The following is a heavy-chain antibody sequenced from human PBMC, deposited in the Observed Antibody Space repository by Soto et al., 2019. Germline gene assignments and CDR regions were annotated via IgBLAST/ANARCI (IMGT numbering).Heavy chain of an antibody. J-gene: IGHJ3*02. Sequence: ASVKVSCKASGYTFTSYAMHWVRQAPGQRLEWMGWINAGNGNTKYSQKFQGRVTITRDTSASTAYMELSSLRSEDTAVYYCAIRALYSYGFWAFDIWGQGTMVTVSS. D-gene: IGHD5-18*01. V-gene: IGHV1-3*01. CDR1: GYTFTSYA. CDR3: AIRALYSYGFWAFDI. CDR2: INAGNGNT.